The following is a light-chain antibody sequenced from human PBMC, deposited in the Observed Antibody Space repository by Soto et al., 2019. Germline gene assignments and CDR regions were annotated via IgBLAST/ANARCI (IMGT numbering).Light chain of an antibody. J-gene: IGKJ5*01. Sequence: EIVLTQSPGTLSLSPGERATLSCRASQSVAGSYLAWYQQKPGQAPRLLIYGASSRATGFPDRFSGSGSGTDFTLTISGLEPEDSAVYYCQQYGSSSEITFGQGTRLE. CDR1: QSVAGSY. CDR2: GAS. CDR3: QQYGSSSEIT. V-gene: IGKV3-20*01.